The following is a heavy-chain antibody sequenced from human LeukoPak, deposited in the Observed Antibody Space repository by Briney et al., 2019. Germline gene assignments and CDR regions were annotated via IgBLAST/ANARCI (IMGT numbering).Heavy chain of an antibody. D-gene: IGHD4-17*01. CDR2: IKSKTDGGTT. V-gene: IGHV3-15*01. CDR3: AASPTTVTPGYFDL. CDR1: GFTFSNAW. J-gene: IGHJ2*01. Sequence: GGSLRLSCAASGFTFSNAWMSWVRQAPGKGLEWVGRIKSKTDGGTTDYAAPVKGRFTISRDDSKNTLYLQMNSLKTEDTAVYYCAASPTTVTPGYFDLWGRGTLVSVSS.